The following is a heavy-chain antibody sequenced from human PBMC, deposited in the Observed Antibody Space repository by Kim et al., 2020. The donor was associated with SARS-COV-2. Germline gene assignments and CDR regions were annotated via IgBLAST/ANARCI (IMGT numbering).Heavy chain of an antibody. CDR3: AKDIRFDSSGYFDL. V-gene: IGHV3-33*06. Sequence: YAYRGKGRFTMSRDNSKNTVYLQMNGLRAEDTAVYYCAKDIRFDSSGYFDLWGQGTLVTVSS. J-gene: IGHJ5*02. D-gene: IGHD3-22*01.